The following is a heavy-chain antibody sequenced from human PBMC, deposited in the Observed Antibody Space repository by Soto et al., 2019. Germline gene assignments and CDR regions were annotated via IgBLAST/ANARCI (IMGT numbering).Heavy chain of an antibody. CDR1: GGTFSSYA. D-gene: IGHD2-15*01. V-gene: IGHV1-69*01. J-gene: IGHJ4*02. CDR3: ARDCSGGSCYSEQELDY. CDR2: IIPIFGTA. Sequence: QVQLVQSGAEVKKPGSSVKVSCKASGGTFSSYAISWVRQAPGQGLEWMGGIIPIFGTANYAQKFQGRVTSTADESTSTDYMELSSLRSEDTAVYYCARDCSGGSCYSEQELDYWGQGTLVTVSS.